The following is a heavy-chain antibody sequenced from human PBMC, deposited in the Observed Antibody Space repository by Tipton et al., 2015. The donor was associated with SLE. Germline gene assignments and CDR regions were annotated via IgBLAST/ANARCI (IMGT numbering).Heavy chain of an antibody. CDR3: AREFLNPVTTVHYYFDL. D-gene: IGHD4-11*01. V-gene: IGHV4-59*12. CDR1: GDSISNYY. CDR2: ISYSGST. Sequence: TLSLTCTVSGDSISNYYWSWIRQPPEKGLEWIGYISYSGSTNYNPPLKSRVTMSVDTSKNHFSLKLISVTAADTAVYYCAREFLNPVTTVHYYFDLWGRGTLVTVSS. J-gene: IGHJ2*01.